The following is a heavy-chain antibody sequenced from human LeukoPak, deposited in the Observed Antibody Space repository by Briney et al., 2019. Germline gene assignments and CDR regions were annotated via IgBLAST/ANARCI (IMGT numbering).Heavy chain of an antibody. D-gene: IGHD4-17*01. CDR2: ISAYNGNT. J-gene: IGHJ6*03. Sequence: ASVKVSCKASGYTFTSYGITWVRQAPGQGLEWMGWISAYNGNTNYAQKLQGRVTMNTDTSTNTAYMELRSLRSDDTAVYYCASQTTVTDNYYYMDVWGKGTTVTVSS. V-gene: IGHV1-18*01. CDR1: GYTFTSYG. CDR3: ASQTTVTDNYYYMDV.